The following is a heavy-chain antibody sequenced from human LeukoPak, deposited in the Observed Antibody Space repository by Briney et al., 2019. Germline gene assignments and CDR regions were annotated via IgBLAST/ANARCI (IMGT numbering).Heavy chain of an antibody. CDR1: GFTFSSYA. D-gene: IGHD5-18*01. CDR2: ISYDGSNK. V-gene: IGHV3-30-3*01. J-gene: IGHJ4*02. CDR3: ARDLLRRGIQLWLTLDY. Sequence: PGGSLRLPCAASGFTFSSYAMHWVRQAPGKGLEWVAVISYDGSNKYYADSVKGRFTISRDNSKNTLYLQMNSLRAEDTAVYYCARDLLRRGIQLWLTLDYWGQGTLVTVSS.